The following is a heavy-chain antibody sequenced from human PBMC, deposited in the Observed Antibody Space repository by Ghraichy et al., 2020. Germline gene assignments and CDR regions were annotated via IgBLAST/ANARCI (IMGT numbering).Heavy chain of an antibody. Sequence: LSLTCAASGVTFSDFCMHWVRQAPGKGLEWVALISFYGSNTYYANSVKGRFTISRDNSRNTVYLQMHSLRAEDTAVYFCAKDRAIFGDVIIQSVYFYNWGQGTLVTVSS. J-gene: IGHJ4*02. CDR3: AKDRAIFGDVIIQSVYFYN. CDR1: GVTFSDFC. V-gene: IGHV3-30*18. CDR2: ISFYGSNT. D-gene: IGHD3-3*01.